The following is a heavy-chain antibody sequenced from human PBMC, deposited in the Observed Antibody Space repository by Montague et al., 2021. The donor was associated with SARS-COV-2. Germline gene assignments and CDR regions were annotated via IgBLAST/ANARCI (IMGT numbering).Heavy chain of an antibody. Sequence: SETLSLTCTVSGDSITDDDWSWIRQPPGKGLEWIVNILKNGKTEYNPSLRSRVITSVDTSKSQFSLKVTSVTAADTAVYYCARYYERSLDVWGQGTTVTVSS. CDR3: ARYYERSLDV. D-gene: IGHD3-22*01. CDR2: ILKNGKT. V-gene: IGHV4-59*08. J-gene: IGHJ6*02. CDR1: GDSITDDD.